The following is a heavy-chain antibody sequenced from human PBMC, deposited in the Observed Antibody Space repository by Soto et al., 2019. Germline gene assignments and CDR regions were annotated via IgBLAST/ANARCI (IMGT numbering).Heavy chain of an antibody. CDR2: IKQDGSEK. J-gene: IGHJ3*02. D-gene: IGHD3-3*01. Sequence: GGSLRLSCAASGFTFSSYWMSWVRQAPGKGLGWVANIKQDGSEKYYVDSVKGRFTISRDNAKNSLYLQMNSLRAEDTAVYYCASYNYDFWSGYYDAFDIWGQGTMVTVSS. CDR1: GFTFSSYW. CDR3: ASYNYDFWSGYYDAFDI. V-gene: IGHV3-7*03.